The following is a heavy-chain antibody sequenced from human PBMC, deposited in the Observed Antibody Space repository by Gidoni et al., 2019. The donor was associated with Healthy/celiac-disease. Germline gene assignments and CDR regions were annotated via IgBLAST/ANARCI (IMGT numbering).Heavy chain of an antibody. D-gene: IGHD2-2*01. V-gene: IGHV4-34*01. Sequence: QVQLQQWGAGLLKPSETLSLTCAVSGGSFSGYYCSWIRQPPGKGLEWIGEINHSGSTNYNPSLKSRVTISVDTSKNQFSLKLSSVTAADTAVYYCARGNRIVVVPAAIPFDYWGQGTLVTVSS. CDR1: GGSFSGYY. CDR3: ARGNRIVVVPAAIPFDY. CDR2: INHSGST. J-gene: IGHJ4*02.